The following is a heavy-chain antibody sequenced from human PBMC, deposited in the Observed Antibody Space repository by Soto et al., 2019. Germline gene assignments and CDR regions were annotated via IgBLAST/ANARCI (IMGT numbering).Heavy chain of an antibody. V-gene: IGHV3-23*01. CDR1: GFTFSSYA. D-gene: IGHD3-10*01. J-gene: IGHJ4*02. CDR3: ANPRDGSGSYYIFDY. CDR2: ISSSGGST. Sequence: PGGSLRLSCAASGFTFSSYAMSWVRQAPGKGLEWFSAISSSGGSTYYADSVKGRFTISRDNSKNTLYLQMNSMRAEDTAVYYFANPRDGSGSYYIFDYWGQGTLVTVSS.